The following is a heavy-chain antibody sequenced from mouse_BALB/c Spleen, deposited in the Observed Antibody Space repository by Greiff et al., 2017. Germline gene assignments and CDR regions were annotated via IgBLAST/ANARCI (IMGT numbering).Heavy chain of an antibody. CDR2: INPYNDGT. J-gene: IGHJ4*01. Sequence: EVQLQQSGPELVKPGASVKMSCKASGYTFTSYVMHWVKQKPGQGLEWIGNINPYNDGTKYNEKFKGKATLTSDKSSSTAYMELSSLTSEDSAVYYCARQYGNYPYAMDYGGQGTSVTVSS. CDR1: GYTFTSYV. CDR3: ARQYGNYPYAMDY. D-gene: IGHD2-10*02. V-gene: IGHV1-14*01.